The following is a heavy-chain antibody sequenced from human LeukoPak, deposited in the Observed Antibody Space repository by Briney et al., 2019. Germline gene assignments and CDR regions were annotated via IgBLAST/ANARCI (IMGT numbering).Heavy chain of an antibody. D-gene: IGHD5-18*01. CDR2: IDPSDSYT. CDR1: GYSFTNYW. J-gene: IGHJ4*02. CDR3: ARTRGYSYGPPFDF. Sequence: GESLKISCKGSGYSFTNYWITWVRQMPGKGLEWMGRIDPSDSYTNYSPSFQGHVTISADKSITIAYLQWSSLKASDTAMYYCARTRGYSYGPPFDFWSQGTLVTVSS. V-gene: IGHV5-10-1*01.